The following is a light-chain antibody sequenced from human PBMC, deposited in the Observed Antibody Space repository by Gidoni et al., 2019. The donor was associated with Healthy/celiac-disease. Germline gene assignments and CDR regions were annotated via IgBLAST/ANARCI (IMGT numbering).Light chain of an antibody. CDR3: QQYNPLT. V-gene: IGKV3-15*01. CDR1: QSVSSN. J-gene: IGKJ4*01. Sequence: EIVMTQSPATLSVSPGERATLSCRASQSVSSNVAWYQQKPGQAPRLLIYGASTRATGIPARFSGSGSGTEFTLTISSLQSEDFAVYYCQQYNPLTFGGGTKVEIK. CDR2: GAS.